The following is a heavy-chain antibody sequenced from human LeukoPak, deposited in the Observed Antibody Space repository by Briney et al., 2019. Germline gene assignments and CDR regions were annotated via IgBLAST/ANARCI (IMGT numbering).Heavy chain of an antibody. J-gene: IGHJ4*02. CDR2: ISSRGSDQ. CDR3: AKDNYYDTSAFVDY. Sequence: QPGRSLKLSRAASGFTFSSYGMHWVRQTPVKGLEWVAAISSRGSDQYYADPVKGRFTISRDNSKNTLYLQMNSLRAEDTAVYFCAKDNYYDTSAFVDYWGQGTLVTVSS. CDR1: GFTFSSYG. D-gene: IGHD3-22*01. V-gene: IGHV3-30*18.